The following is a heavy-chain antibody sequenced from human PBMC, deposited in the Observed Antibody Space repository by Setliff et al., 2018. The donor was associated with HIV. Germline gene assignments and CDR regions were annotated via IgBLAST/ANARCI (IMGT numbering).Heavy chain of an antibody. CDR3: VRYSGSSYKSNWFDP. J-gene: IGHJ5*02. CDR1: DYTFTTYW. V-gene: IGHV5-51*01. Sequence: GESLKISCKAVDYTFTTYWIGWVRQKPGKGLEWMGIIYPDDSNTRYSPSFRGQVTISADMSISTAYLQWSSLQASDTAMYYCVRYSGSSYKSNWFDPWGQGTRVTVSS. D-gene: IGHD1-26*01. CDR2: IYPDDSNT.